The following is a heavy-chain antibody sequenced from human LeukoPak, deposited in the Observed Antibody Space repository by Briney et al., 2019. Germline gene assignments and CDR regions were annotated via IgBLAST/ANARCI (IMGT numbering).Heavy chain of an antibody. CDR3: ARPGIVGATGGFDY. Sequence: GESLKISCKGSGYSFTNYWIGWVRQMPGKGLEWMGIIYPGDSDTKYSPSFQGQVTMSADKSASTAYLQWTSLKASDTAMYYCARPGIVGATGGFDYWGQGALVTVSS. CDR1: GYSFTNYW. D-gene: IGHD1-26*01. V-gene: IGHV5-51*01. CDR2: IYPGDSDT. J-gene: IGHJ4*02.